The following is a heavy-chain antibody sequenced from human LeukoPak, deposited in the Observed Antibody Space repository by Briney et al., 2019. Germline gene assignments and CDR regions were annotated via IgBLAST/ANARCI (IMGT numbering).Heavy chain of an antibody. J-gene: IGHJ4*02. CDR3: ARGSNMLTGTAPCDS. CDR2: IKQYGSEK. CDR1: GFTFSSYW. D-gene: IGHD3-9*01. Sequence: GGSLRLSCAASGFTFSSYWMSWGRQAPRKGLELVANIKQYGSEKYYVDSVQGRCTISRDNATNSMYLQMNSLRAEDTAVYYSARGSNMLTGTAPCDSSGQGTLVTVSS. V-gene: IGHV3-7*05.